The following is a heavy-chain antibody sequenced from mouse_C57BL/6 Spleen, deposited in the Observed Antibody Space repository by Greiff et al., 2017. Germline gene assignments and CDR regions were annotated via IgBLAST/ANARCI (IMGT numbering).Heavy chain of an antibody. Sequence: QVTLKECGPGILQSSQTLSLTCSFSGFSLSTSGMGVSWIRQPSGKGLEWLAHIYWDDDKRYNPSLKSRLTISKDTSRNQVFLKITSVDTADTATYYCARTDYSNYAWFAYWGQGTLVTVSA. CDR2: IYWDDDK. CDR3: ARTDYSNYAWFAY. V-gene: IGHV8-12*01. CDR1: GFSLSTSGMG. D-gene: IGHD2-5*01. J-gene: IGHJ3*01.